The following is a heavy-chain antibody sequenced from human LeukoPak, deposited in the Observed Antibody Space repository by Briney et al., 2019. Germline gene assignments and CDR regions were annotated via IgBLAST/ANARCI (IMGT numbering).Heavy chain of an antibody. V-gene: IGHV1-2*02. CDR1: GYSFTSYW. CDR2: INPNSGGT. J-gene: IGHJ5*02. Sequence: GESLKISCKGSGYSFTSYWIGWVRQMPGKGLEWMGSINPNSGGTNYAQKFQGRVTMTTDTSMSTAYMELSRLTSDDTAVYYCARAGGRSWFDPWGQGTLVTVSS. CDR3: ARAGGRSWFDP.